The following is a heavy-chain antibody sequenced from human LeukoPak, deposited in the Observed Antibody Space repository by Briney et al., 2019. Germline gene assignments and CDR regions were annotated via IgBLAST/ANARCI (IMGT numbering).Heavy chain of an antibody. Sequence: ASVKVSCKASGYTFTSYGISWVRQALGQGLEWMGWISAYNGNTNYAQKLQGRVTMTTDTSTSTAYMALRSLRSDDTAVYYCASTSRGGSYQYYFDYWGQGTLVTVSS. D-gene: IGHD1-26*01. CDR2: ISAYNGNT. J-gene: IGHJ4*02. CDR3: ASTSRGGSYQYYFDY. V-gene: IGHV1-18*01. CDR1: GYTFTSYG.